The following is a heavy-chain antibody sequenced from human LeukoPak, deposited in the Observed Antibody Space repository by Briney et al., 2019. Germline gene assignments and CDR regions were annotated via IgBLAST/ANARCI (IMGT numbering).Heavy chain of an antibody. Sequence: ASVKVSCKASGYTFTSYGISWVRQAPGQGLEWMGWISAYNGNTNYAQKLQGRVTMTTDTSTSTAYMELRSLRSDDTAVYYCAGSQGYYDILTGYYTFDYWGQGTLVTVSS. D-gene: IGHD3-9*01. CDR3: AGSQGYYDILTGYYTFDY. CDR2: ISAYNGNT. J-gene: IGHJ4*02. CDR1: GYTFTSYG. V-gene: IGHV1-18*01.